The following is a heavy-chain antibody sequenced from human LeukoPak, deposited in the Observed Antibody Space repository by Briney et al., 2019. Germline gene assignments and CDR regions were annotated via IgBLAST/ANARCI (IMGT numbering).Heavy chain of an antibody. CDR3: ARMSALNCYGSGSYLFDY. J-gene: IGHJ4*02. CDR2: IYYSGST. CDR1: GGSISSGGYY. D-gene: IGHD3-10*01. Sequence: SRTLSLTCTVSGGSISSGGYYWSWIRQHPGKGLEWIGYIYYSGSTYYNPSLKSRVTISVDTSKNQFSLKLSSVTAADTAVYYCARMSALNCYGSGSYLFDYWGQGTLVTVSS. V-gene: IGHV4-31*03.